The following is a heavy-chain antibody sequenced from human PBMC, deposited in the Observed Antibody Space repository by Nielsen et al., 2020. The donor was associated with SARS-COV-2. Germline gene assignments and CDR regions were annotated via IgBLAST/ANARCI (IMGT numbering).Heavy chain of an antibody. CDR3: ARDGTGNGAYDL. V-gene: IGHV3-53*01. Sequence: GESLKISCAASGFNVTKKYMNWVRQAPGKGLEWVSVSFSGGRTDYAGSVKGRFTISRDNSKNTVFFEMNSLRAEDTAVYYCARDGTGNGAYDLWGQGTMVTVSS. D-gene: IGHD1-1*01. CDR1: GFNVTKKY. J-gene: IGHJ3*01. CDR2: SFSGGRT.